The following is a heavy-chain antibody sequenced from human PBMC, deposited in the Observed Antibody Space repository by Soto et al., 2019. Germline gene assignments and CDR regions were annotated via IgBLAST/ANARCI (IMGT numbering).Heavy chain of an antibody. CDR2: ISYDGSNK. CDR1: GFTFSSYG. Sequence: PGGSLRLSCAASGFTFSSYGMHWVRQAPGKGLEWVAVISYDGSNKYYADSVKGRFTISRDNSKNTPYLQMNSLRAEDTAVYYCAKGEAGATYYYYGMDVWGQGTTVTVSS. J-gene: IGHJ6*02. D-gene: IGHD1-26*01. V-gene: IGHV3-30*18. CDR3: AKGEAGATYYYYGMDV.